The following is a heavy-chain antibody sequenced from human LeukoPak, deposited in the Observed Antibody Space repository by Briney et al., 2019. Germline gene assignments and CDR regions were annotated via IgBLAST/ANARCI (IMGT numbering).Heavy chain of an antibody. CDR2: ISSSSSYI. J-gene: IGHJ4*02. D-gene: IGHD3-22*01. V-gene: IGHV3-21*01. CDR1: GFTFSSYS. Sequence: GGSLRLSCAASGFTFSSYSMNWVRQAPGKGLEWVSSISSSSSYIYYADSVKGRFTISRDNAKNSLYLQMNSLRAEDTAVYYCARSGDYYDSSGRKVLFDYWGQGTLVTVSS. CDR3: ARSGDYYDSSGRKVLFDY.